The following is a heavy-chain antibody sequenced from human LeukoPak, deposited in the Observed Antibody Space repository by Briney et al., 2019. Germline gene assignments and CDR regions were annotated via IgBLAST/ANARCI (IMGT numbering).Heavy chain of an antibody. J-gene: IGHJ4*02. CDR3: ARDPRSYDILTGYTLYFDY. CDR2: ISSSGSTI. CDR1: GFTFSDYY. D-gene: IGHD3-9*01. V-gene: IGHV3-11*04. Sequence: GGSLRLSCAASGFTFSDYYMSWIRQAPGKGLEWVSYISSSGSTIYYADSVKGRFTISRDNAKNSLYLQMNSLRAEDTAVYYCARDPRSYDILTGYTLYFDYWGQGTLVTVSS.